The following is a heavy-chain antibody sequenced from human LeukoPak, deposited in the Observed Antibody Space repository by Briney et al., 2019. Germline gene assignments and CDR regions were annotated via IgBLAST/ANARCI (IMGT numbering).Heavy chain of an antibody. Sequence: GEPLKISCKSSGYSFTSYCIGWVRHMPGKDLEWMGIIFPVDSPTRYSPSFQGQVPISADKSISTAYLQWSSLKASDTAMYYCARFTALVARGRHAFEIWPQGTMLTVPS. CDR3: ARFTALVARGRHAFEI. CDR1: GYSFTSYC. J-gene: IGHJ3*02. V-gene: IGHV5-51*01. D-gene: IGHD3-16*01. CDR2: IFPVDSPT.